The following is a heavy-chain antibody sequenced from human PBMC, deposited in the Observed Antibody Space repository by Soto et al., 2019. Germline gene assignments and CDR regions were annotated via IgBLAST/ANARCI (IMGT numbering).Heavy chain of an antibody. J-gene: IGHJ3*02. CDR3: ARVARGTATTVVDAFDI. D-gene: IGHD1-1*01. Sequence: QVQLQQWGAGLLKPSETLSLTCAVYGGFVSSGSYYWSWIRQPPGKGLEWIGEMSHSGGTQFNPSITSRVTIWVDTSKNQFSLKMSSVTAADTALYYCARVARGTATTVVDAFDIWGPGTMVTVSS. CDR1: GGFVSSGSYY. V-gene: IGHV4-34*01. CDR2: MSHSGGT.